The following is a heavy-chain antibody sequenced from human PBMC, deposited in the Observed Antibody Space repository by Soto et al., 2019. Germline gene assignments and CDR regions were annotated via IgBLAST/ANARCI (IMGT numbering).Heavy chain of an antibody. J-gene: IGHJ4*02. CDR3: ATALDSSSWYSFEY. V-gene: IGHV1-24*01. D-gene: IGHD6-13*01. CDR2: FDPEDGET. CDR1: GYTLTELS. Sequence: ASVKVSCKVSGYTLTELSMHWVRQAPGKGLEWMGGFDPEDGETIYAQKFQGRVTMTEDTSTDTAYMELSSLRSEDTAVYYCATALDSSSWYSFEYWGQGTMVTVSS.